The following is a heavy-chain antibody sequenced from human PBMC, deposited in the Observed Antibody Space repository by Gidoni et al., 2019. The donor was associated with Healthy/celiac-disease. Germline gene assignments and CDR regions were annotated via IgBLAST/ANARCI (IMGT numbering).Heavy chain of an antibody. CDR1: ASTFSSYT. CDR3: ARVEMARDYYGMDV. J-gene: IGHJ6*02. V-gene: IGHV1-69*02. CDR2: IIPIIGIA. Sequence: QVQLVQSGAEVKKPGSAVKVYCKASASTFSSYTISWVRQAPGQGLEWRGRIIPIIGIANYAQKFQGRVTITADKSTSTAYMELSSLRSEDTAVYYCARVEMARDYYGMDVWGQGTTVTVSS.